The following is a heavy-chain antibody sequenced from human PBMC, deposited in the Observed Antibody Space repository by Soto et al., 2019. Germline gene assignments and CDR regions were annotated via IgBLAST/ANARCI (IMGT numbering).Heavy chain of an antibody. CDR2: IDYNGVT. CDR1: GGSIYRSGYY. V-gene: IGHV4-39*01. J-gene: IGHJ4*02. Sequence: SETLSLTCTVSGGSIYRSGYYWGWIRQPPGRGLEWIGNIDYNGVTYSNPSLKSRVAISRDTSKNQFSLKLTSVTAADTALYYCGKVLVGATGHTDSDSWGPGTLVTVSS. CDR3: GKVLVGATGHTDSDS. D-gene: IGHD2-15*01.